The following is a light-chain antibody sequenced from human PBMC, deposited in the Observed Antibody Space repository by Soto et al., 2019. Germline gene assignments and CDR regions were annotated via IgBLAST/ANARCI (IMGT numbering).Light chain of an antibody. CDR1: QSVSSY. V-gene: IGKV3-11*01. Sequence: EIVLTHSPATLSLSPGARATLSCRASQSVSSYLAWYQQKPGQAPRLLIYDASNRATGIPARFSGSGSGTDFTLTISTLEPEDVAIYYCQQRSNWPPYTFGQGTKLDIK. J-gene: IGKJ2*01. CDR3: QQRSNWPPYT. CDR2: DAS.